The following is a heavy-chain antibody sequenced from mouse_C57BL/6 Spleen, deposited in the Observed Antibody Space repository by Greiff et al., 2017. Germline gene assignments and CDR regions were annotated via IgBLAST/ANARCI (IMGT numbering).Heavy chain of an antibody. D-gene: IGHD2-4*01. J-gene: IGHJ3*01. CDR3: AAIYYDYPAWFAY. V-gene: IGHV1-72*01. CDR2: IDPNSGGT. Sequence: VQLQESGAELVKPGASVKLSCKASGYTFTSYWMQWVKQRPGRGLEWIGRIDPNSGGTKDNEKFKSKATLTVDKPSSTAYMQLSSLTSEDSAVYYFAAIYYDYPAWFAYWGQGTLVTVSA. CDR1: GYTFTSYW.